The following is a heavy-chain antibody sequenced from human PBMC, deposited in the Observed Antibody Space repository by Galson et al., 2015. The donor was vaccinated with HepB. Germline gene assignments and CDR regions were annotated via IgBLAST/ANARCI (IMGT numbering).Heavy chain of an antibody. D-gene: IGHD2-2*01. CDR2: IIPIFGIA. CDR1: GGTFSSYA. V-gene: IGHV1-69*13. CDR3: ARDPKPRAVVPAASNWFDP. Sequence: SVKVSCKASGGTFSSYAISWVRQAPGQGLEWMGGIIPIFGIANYAQKFQGRVTITADESTSTAYMELSSLRSEDTAVYYCARDPKPRAVVPAASNWFDPWGQGTLVTASS. J-gene: IGHJ5*02.